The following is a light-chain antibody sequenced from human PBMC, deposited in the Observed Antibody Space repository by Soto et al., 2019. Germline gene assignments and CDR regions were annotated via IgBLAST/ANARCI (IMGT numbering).Light chain of an antibody. CDR1: QGISIY. Sequence: DIQMTHSPSSLSASVGDRVTITCRASQGISIYLAWYQQKPGKAPKLLIYDASTLQSGVPSRFSGSGSGTHFTLTISSLQPEDVATYYCQKYNSALTFGQGTRLEIK. CDR3: QKYNSALT. CDR2: DAS. J-gene: IGKJ5*01. V-gene: IGKV1-27*01.